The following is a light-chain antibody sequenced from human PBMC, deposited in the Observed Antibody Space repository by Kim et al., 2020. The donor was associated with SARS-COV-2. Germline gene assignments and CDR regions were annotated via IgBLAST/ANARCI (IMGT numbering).Light chain of an antibody. CDR3: NARDSSGNHVV. V-gene: IGLV3-19*01. Sequence: LEEPGRIRCKGGSTRCYYADWDQQKPGRAPVVVIYGKNNRPSGIPDRFSGSSSGNTASLTIPGAQAEDEGEYYCNARDSSGNHVVFGGGTQLTVL. J-gene: IGLJ2*01. CDR2: GKN. CDR1: STRCYY.